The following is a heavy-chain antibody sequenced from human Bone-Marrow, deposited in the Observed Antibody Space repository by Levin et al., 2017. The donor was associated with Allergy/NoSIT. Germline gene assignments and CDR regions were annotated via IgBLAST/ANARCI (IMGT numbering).Heavy chain of an antibody. CDR3: AKGAGWVARAVALI. J-gene: IGHJ4*02. CDR2: ISGSGSST. Sequence: GGSLRLSCAASGFTFNSYALSWVRQAPGKGLEWVSAISGSGSSTYYADSVKGRFTISRDNSKTTLYLQMNSLRAEDTAVYYCAKGAGWVARAVALIWGQGTLVTVSS. CDR1: GFTFNSYA. D-gene: IGHD6-19*01. V-gene: IGHV3-23*01.